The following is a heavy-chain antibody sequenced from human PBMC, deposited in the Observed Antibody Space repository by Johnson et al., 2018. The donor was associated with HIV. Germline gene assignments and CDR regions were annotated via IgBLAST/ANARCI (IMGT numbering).Heavy chain of an antibody. CDR1: GFTFSSYG. CDR2: ISYDGKST. Sequence: QVQLVESGGGVVQPGRSLRLSCAAPGFTFSSYGMNWVRQAPGKGLAWVAVISYDGKSTYYADSVKGRFTISRDNAKNSLYLQMNSLRAEDTAVYYCASFAAAGDAFDIWGQGTMVTVSS. J-gene: IGHJ3*02. D-gene: IGHD6-13*01. CDR3: ASFAAAGDAFDI. V-gene: IGHV3-30*03.